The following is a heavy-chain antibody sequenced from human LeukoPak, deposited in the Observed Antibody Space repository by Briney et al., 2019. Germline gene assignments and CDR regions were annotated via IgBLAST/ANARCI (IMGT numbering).Heavy chain of an antibody. CDR1: GFTFSSYS. V-gene: IGHV3-48*01. CDR2: ITSGRTT. Sequence: GGSLRLSCAASGFTFSSYSMTWVRQAPGKGLEWVSCITSGRTTYYADSVKGRFTISRDNAKNSLYLQMNSLRAEDTAVYYCARDRLPVDYWGQGTLVTVSS. J-gene: IGHJ4*02. CDR3: ARDRLPVDY.